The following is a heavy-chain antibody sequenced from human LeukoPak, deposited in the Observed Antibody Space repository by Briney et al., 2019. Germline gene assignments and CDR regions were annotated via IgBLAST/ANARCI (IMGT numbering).Heavy chain of an antibody. Sequence: GGSLRRSCAAAGFTFSSYGMHWVRQAPGKWLEWVSSISDGGSSTYYADSVKGRFTISRDNSKNTLYLQMNSLRAEDTAVYYCAKDRTGYSSSWYGWAFDYWGQGTLVTVSS. CDR1: GFTFSSYG. D-gene: IGHD6-13*01. J-gene: IGHJ4*02. CDR2: ISDGGSST. V-gene: IGHV3-23*01. CDR3: AKDRTGYSSSWYGWAFDY.